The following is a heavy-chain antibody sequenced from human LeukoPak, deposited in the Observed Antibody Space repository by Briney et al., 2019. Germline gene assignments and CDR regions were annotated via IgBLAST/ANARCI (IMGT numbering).Heavy chain of an antibody. CDR3: VRGYNSFDP. J-gene: IGHJ5*02. CDR2: SRDKAHRYTT. V-gene: IGHV3-72*01. D-gene: IGHD1-20*01. Sequence: GGSLRLSCAVSGFTFSGYYMDWVRQTPGRGLEWVARSRDKAHRYTTEYAASVRGRFTISRDESKNSLYLQMNSLKIEDTALYYCVRGYNSFDPWGQGTQVTVSS. CDR1: GFTFSGYY.